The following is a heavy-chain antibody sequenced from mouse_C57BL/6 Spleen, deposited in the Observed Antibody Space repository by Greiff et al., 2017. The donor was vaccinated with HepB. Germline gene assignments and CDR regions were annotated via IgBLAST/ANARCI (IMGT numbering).Heavy chain of an antibody. D-gene: IGHD1-1*01. J-gene: IGHJ2*01. V-gene: IGHV1-5*01. CDR1: GYTFTSYW. Sequence: EVQLQQSGTVLARPGASVKMSCKTSGYTFTSYWMHWVKQRPGQGLEWIGAIYPGNSDTSYNQKFKGKAKLTAVTSASTAYMELSSLTNEDSAVYYCTRESFYYYGKRDYYFDYWGQGTTLTVSS. CDR2: IYPGNSDT. CDR3: TRESFYYYGKRDYYFDY.